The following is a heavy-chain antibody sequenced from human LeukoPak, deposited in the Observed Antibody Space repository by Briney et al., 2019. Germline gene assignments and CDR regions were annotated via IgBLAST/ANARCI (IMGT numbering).Heavy chain of an antibody. Sequence: GGSLRLSCAASGFTFSSSWMHWVRQAPGKGLVWVSRINSDGSSTNYADSVKGRFTISRDNSKNTLYLQMNSLRAEDTAVYYCAREESGNWFDPWGQGTLVTVSS. CDR3: AREESGNWFDP. D-gene: IGHD1-26*01. J-gene: IGHJ5*02. CDR2: INSDGSST. V-gene: IGHV3-74*01. CDR1: GFTFSSSW.